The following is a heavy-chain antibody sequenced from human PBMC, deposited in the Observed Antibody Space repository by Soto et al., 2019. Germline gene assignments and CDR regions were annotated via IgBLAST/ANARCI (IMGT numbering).Heavy chain of an antibody. CDR3: ARKGGSWYQSPKNHFDY. CDR2: ISAYNGNT. Sequence: ASVKVSCKASGYTFTSYGISWVRQAPGQGLEWMGWISAYNGNTNYAQKPQGRVTMTTDTSTSTAYMELRSLRSDDTAVYYCARKGGSWYQSPKNHFDYWGQGALVTVSS. D-gene: IGHD6-13*01. V-gene: IGHV1-18*04. CDR1: GYTFTSYG. J-gene: IGHJ4*02.